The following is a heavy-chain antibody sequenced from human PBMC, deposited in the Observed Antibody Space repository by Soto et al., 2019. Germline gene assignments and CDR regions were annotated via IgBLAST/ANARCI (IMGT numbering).Heavy chain of an antibody. CDR2: IYYSGST. CDR1: GGSISSGGYY. V-gene: IGHV4-31*03. Sequence: SETLSLTCTVSGGSISSGGYYWSWIRQHPGKGLEWIGYIYYSGSTYYNPTLKSRVTISVDTSKNQFSLKLSSVTAADTAVYYCARASSSGYFFHAFDIWGQGTMVTVSS. D-gene: IGHD3-22*01. CDR3: ARASSSGYFFHAFDI. J-gene: IGHJ3*02.